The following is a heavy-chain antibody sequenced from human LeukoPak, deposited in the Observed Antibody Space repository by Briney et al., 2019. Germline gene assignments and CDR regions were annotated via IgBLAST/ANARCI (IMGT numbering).Heavy chain of an antibody. Sequence: PSETLSLTCAVYGGSFSGYYWSWIRQPPGKGLEWIGEINHSGSTNYNPSLKSRVTISVDTSKNQFSLKLSSVTAADTAVYYCARGLRRRYYDSSARGNYFDYWGQGTLVTVSS. CDR2: INHSGST. CDR3: ARGLRRRYYDSSARGNYFDY. J-gene: IGHJ4*02. CDR1: GGSFSGYY. D-gene: IGHD3-22*01. V-gene: IGHV4-34*01.